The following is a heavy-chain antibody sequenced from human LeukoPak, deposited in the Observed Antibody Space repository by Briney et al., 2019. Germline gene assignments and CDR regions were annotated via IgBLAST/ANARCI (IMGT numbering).Heavy chain of an antibody. CDR1: GYTFTSYD. CDR3: ARGVYCSSTSCYYYYYYMDV. CDR2: MNPNSGNT. Sequence: ASVKVSCKASGYTFTSYDINWVRQATGQGLEWMGWMNPNSGNTGYAQKFQGRVTMTRNTSISTAYMELSSLRPEDTAVYYCARGVYCSSTSCYYYYYYMDVWGKGTTVTISS. D-gene: IGHD2-2*01. J-gene: IGHJ6*03. V-gene: IGHV1-8*01.